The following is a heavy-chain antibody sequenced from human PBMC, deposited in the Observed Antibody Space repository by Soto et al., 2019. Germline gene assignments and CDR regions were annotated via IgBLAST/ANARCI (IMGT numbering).Heavy chain of an antibody. D-gene: IGHD2-21*01. J-gene: IGHJ5*02. CDR2: TYYRSKWFN. V-gene: IGHV6-1*01. CDR1: GDSVSSNTVA. Sequence: PSQTLSLTCGISGDSVSSNTVAWNWIRQSPSRGLEWLGRTYYRSKWFNEYAESVKSRISINADTSRNQFSLQLDFVTPEDTAIYYCAGAFCGSDCYTDANFGPWGQGTLVTVSS. CDR3: AGAFCGSDCYTDANFGP.